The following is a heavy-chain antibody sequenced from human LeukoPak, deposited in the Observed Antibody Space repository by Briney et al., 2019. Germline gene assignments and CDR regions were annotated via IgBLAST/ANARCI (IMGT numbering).Heavy chain of an antibody. Sequence: SETLSLTCTVSGGSISSYYWSWIRQPAGKGLEWIGRIYTSGSTNSNPSLKSPVTLSVDTCKSQFSLRLISVTAADTAGYYRARHRTPGTMSIWFDPWAREPWSPWPQ. CDR1: GGSISSYY. CDR3: ARHRTPGTMSIWFDP. V-gene: IGHV4-4*07. J-gene: IGHJ5*02. D-gene: IGHD1-1*01. CDR2: IYTSGST.